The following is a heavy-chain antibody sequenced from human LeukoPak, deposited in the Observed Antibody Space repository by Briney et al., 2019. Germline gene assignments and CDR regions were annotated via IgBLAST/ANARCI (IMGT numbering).Heavy chain of an antibody. CDR1: GFTFNTSS. V-gene: IGHV3-21*04. CDR3: ATYRQVLLPFES. CDR2: IFPSGGEI. D-gene: IGHD2-8*02. Sequence: MPGGSLRLSCAASGFTFNTSSMNWVRQPPGKGLEWVSSIFPSGGEIHYADSVRGRFTISRDNSKSTLSLQMNSLRVEDTAIYYCATYRQVLLPFESWGQGTLVTVSS. J-gene: IGHJ4*02.